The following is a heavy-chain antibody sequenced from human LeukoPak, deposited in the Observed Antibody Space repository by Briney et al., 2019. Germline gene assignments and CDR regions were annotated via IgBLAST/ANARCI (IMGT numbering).Heavy chain of an antibody. V-gene: IGHV4-39*07. CDR3: AREQNSSAGS. CDR1: GGFISSSSHY. J-gene: IGHJ5*01. D-gene: IGHD6-6*01. Sequence: SETLSLTCTVSGGFISSSSHYGAWIRQPPGKGLEWIGSIYYSRSTYYSPSLKTRVTISVDTSKNQFSLKLSSVTAADTAVYYCAREQNSSAGSWGQGTLVTVSS. CDR2: IYYSRST.